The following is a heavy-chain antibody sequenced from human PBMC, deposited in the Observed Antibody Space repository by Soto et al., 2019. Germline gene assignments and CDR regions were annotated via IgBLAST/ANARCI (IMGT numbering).Heavy chain of an antibody. Sequence: PGESLKISCKGSGYSFTSYWIGWVRQMPGKGLEWMGIIYPGDSDTRYSPSFQGPVTISADKSISTAYLQWSSLKASDTAMYYCARRSDTAGYYYGMDVWGQGTTVTVSS. CDR1: GYSFTSYW. V-gene: IGHV5-51*01. CDR3: ARRSDTAGYYYGMDV. J-gene: IGHJ6*02. D-gene: IGHD6-13*01. CDR2: IYPGDSDT.